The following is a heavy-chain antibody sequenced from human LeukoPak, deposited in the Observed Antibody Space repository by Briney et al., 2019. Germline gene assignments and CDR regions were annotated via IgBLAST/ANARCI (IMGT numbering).Heavy chain of an antibody. CDR1: GFTFSSYA. CDR2: ISGSGGST. CDR3: ATPREYSSSSDFDY. J-gene: IGHJ4*02. Sequence: GGSLRLSCAASGFTFSSYAINWVRQAPGKGLEWVSAISGSGGSTYYADSVKGRFTISRDNSKNTLYLQMNSLRAEDTAVYYCATPREYSSSSDFDYWGQGTLVTVSS. V-gene: IGHV3-23*01. D-gene: IGHD6-6*01.